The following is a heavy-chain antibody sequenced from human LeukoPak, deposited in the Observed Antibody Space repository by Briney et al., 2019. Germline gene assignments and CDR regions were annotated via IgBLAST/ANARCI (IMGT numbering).Heavy chain of an antibody. J-gene: IGHJ3*02. CDR3: ARWSATLDAFDI. CDR2: IYYSGST. CDR1: GGSISSGDYY. Sequence: SETLSLTCTVSGGSISSGDYYWSWIRQPPGKGLEWIGYIYYSGSTYYNPSLKSRVTISVDTSKNQFSLKLSSVTAADTAVYYCARWSATLDAFDIWGQGTMVTVSS. V-gene: IGHV4-30-4*01. D-gene: IGHD1-1*01.